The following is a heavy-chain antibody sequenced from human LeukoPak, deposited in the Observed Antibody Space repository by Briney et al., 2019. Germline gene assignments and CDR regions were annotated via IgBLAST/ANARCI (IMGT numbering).Heavy chain of an antibody. CDR1: GFTVSSNY. CDR3: ASKRYYYGSGSYGAYYYYMDV. CDR2: IYSGGST. J-gene: IGHJ6*03. D-gene: IGHD3-10*01. V-gene: IGHV3-66*01. Sequence: HPGGSLRPSCAASGFTVSSNYMSWVRQAPGKGLEWVSVIYSGGSTYYADSVKGRFTISRDNSKNTLYLQMNSLRAEDTAVYYCASKRYYYGSGSYGAYYYYMDVWGKGTTVTISS.